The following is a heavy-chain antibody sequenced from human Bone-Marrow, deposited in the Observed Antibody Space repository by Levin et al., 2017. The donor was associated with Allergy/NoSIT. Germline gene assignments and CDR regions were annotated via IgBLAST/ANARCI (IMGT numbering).Heavy chain of an antibody. CDR3: AKDIRDYGGKGFDY. V-gene: IGHV3-9*01. Sequence: SLKISCAASGFTFDDYAMHWVRQAPGKGLEWVSGISWNSGSIGYADSVKGRFTISRDNAKNSLYLQMNSLRAEDTALYYCAKDIRDYGGKGFDYWGQGTLVTVSS. CDR1: GFTFDDYA. J-gene: IGHJ4*02. CDR2: ISWNSGSI. D-gene: IGHD4-23*01.